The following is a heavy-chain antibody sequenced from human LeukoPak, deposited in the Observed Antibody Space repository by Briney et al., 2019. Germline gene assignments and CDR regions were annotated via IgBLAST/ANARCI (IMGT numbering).Heavy chain of an antibody. V-gene: IGHV4-4*09. CDR2: INTKGET. D-gene: IGHD2-21*01. J-gene: IGHJ4*02. CDR1: GVSMSAYQ. Sequence: SETLSLTCTVSGVSMSAYQWSWVRQSPVKGLEWIGCINTKGETSYNPSLKSRVTTPVDTSKSQFSLRLTSVTAADTAVYYCATSNDAKIAPFDHWGQGAPVTVSS. CDR3: ATSNDAKIAPFDH.